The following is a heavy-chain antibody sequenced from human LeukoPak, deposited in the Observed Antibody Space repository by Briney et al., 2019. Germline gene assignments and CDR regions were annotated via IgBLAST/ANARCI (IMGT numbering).Heavy chain of an antibody. Sequence: PSETLSLTCTVSGDSVSGISFYWSWIRQPPGKGLQYIGYIQYSGSTNYNPSLKSRVTISVDTSKNQFSLKLSSVTAADTAVYYYARGLPHRTGYSSGWYGNWGQGTLVTVSS. V-gene: IGHV4-61*01. CDR2: IQYSGST. CDR1: GDSVSGISFY. D-gene: IGHD6-19*01. J-gene: IGHJ4*02. CDR3: ARGLPHRTGYSSGWYGN.